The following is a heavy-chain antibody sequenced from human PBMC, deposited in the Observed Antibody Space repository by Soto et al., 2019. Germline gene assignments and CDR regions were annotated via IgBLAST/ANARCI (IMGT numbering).Heavy chain of an antibody. CDR2: IYYTGST. D-gene: IGHD6-13*01. Sequence: SETLSLTCTVSGGSISTGDYFWSWIRQPPGKGLEWIGYIYYTGSTFYNPSLGSRVTISGDTSKNEFSLKLSSVTAADTAVYYCARGRGSSWYFDYWGQGTLVTVSS. CDR3: ARGRGSSWYFDY. V-gene: IGHV4-30-4*01. J-gene: IGHJ4*02. CDR1: GGSISTGDYF.